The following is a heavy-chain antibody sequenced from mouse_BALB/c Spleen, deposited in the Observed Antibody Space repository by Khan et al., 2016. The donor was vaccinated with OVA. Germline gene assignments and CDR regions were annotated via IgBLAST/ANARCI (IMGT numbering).Heavy chain of an antibody. Sequence: VQLKESGAELMKPGASVKLSCTVSGFNIKDTYIHWVKQRPEQGLEWIGRIDPANGNTKYDPNFQGKATMTADTSSNTAYLQLSSLTSEDTAVYFPAYFFLLYAMGYRGQGTSSTGSS. V-gene: IGHV14-3*02. CDR3: AYFFLLYAMGY. J-gene: IGHJ4*01. CDR1: GFNIKDTY. CDR2: IDPANGNT.